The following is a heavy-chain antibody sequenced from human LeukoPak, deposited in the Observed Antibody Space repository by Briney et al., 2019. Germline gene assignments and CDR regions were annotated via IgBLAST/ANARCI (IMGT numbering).Heavy chain of an antibody. CDR1: GYTLTELS. CDR2: FDPEDGET. J-gene: IGHJ6*03. CDR3: ATIFRSGYSYYYYYYMDV. D-gene: IGHD3-3*01. V-gene: IGHV1-24*01. Sequence: GASVKVSCKVSGYTLTELSMHWVRQAPGKGLEWMGGFDPEDGETIYAQKFQGRVTMTEDTSTDTAYMELSSLRSEDTAVYYCATIFRSGYSYYYYYYMDVWGKGTTVTVSS.